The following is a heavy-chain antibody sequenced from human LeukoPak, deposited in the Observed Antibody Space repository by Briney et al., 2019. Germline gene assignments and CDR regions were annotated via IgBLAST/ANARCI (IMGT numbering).Heavy chain of an antibody. V-gene: IGHV3-66*01. D-gene: IGHD3-16*01. Sequence: GGSLGLSCAASGFTVSSNYMSWVRQAPGKGLEWVSVIYSGGSTKYADSVKGRFTISRDNSKNTLYLQMNSLRAEDTAVYYCARGGGEYYFDYWGQGTLVTVSS. CDR3: ARGGGEYYFDY. CDR1: GFTVSSNY. CDR2: IYSGGST. J-gene: IGHJ4*02.